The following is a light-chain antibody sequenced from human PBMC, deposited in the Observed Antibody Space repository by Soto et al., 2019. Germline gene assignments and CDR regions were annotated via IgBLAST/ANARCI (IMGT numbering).Light chain of an antibody. CDR2: EVT. CDR3: KSYAGNDNPYV. CDR1: SSDVGAYDY. Sequence: QSALTQPPSASGSPGQSVTISCTGTSSDVGAYDYVSRYQLHPGKAPKLILSEVTKRPSGVPDRFSGSKSGNTASLTVSGLQPEDEADYYCKSYAGNDNPYVFGTGTKVTVL. V-gene: IGLV2-8*01. J-gene: IGLJ1*01.